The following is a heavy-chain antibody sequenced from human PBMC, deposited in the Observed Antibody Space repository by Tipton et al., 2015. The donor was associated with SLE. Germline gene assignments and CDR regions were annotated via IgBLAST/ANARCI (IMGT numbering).Heavy chain of an antibody. CDR2: IYSGGST. CDR3: AKDPSYYSGMDV. J-gene: IGHJ6*02. Sequence: SLRLSCAASGFTFSSYAMSWVRQAPGKGLEWVSVIYSGGSTYYADSVKGRFTISRDNSKNTLYLQMNSLRAEDTAVYYCAKDPSYYSGMDVWGQGTTVTVS. V-gene: IGHV3-23*03. CDR1: GFTFSSYA.